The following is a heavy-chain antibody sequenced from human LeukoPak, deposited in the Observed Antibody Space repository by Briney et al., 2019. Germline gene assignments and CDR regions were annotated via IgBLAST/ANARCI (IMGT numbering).Heavy chain of an antibody. CDR2: INAYDGYT. J-gene: IGHJ4*02. Sequence: ASVRVSCKASSYTFVSYGISWVRQAPGQGLEWMGWINAYDGYTNYAEKFQGRVPMTRDTSTSTAYMELRSLTSDDTALYYCARDRRTSVVTAFFDYWGQGTRVTVSS. V-gene: IGHV1-18*01. D-gene: IGHD4-23*01. CDR3: ARDRRTSVVTAFFDY. CDR1: SYTFVSYG.